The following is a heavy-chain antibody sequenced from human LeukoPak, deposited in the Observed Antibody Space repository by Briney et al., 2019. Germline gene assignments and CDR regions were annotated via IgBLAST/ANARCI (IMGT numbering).Heavy chain of an antibody. CDR1: GGSISSYY. V-gene: IGHV4-59*01. Sequence: PSETLSLTCTVSGGSISSYYWSWIRQPPGKGLEWIGYIYYSGSTNYNPSLKSRATISVDTSKNQFSLKLSSVTAADTAVYYCAREHYDSSGYYSSYYYYMDVWGKGTTVTVSS. CDR2: IYYSGST. D-gene: IGHD3-22*01. CDR3: AREHYDSSGYYSSYYYYMDV. J-gene: IGHJ6*03.